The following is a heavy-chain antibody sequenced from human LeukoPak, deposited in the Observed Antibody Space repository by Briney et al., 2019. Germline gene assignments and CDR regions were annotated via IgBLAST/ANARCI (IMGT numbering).Heavy chain of an antibody. Sequence: GGSLRLSCAASGFTVSNNYMNWVRQAPGKGLEWVANMNQDGSDRYYVDSVKGRFTISRDNAENSLYLQMNSLRAEDTAVYNCATTIGDYWGQGTLVTVSS. V-gene: IGHV3-7*01. CDR2: MNQDGSDR. CDR3: ATTIGDY. J-gene: IGHJ4*02. CDR1: GFTVSNNY. D-gene: IGHD3-10*01.